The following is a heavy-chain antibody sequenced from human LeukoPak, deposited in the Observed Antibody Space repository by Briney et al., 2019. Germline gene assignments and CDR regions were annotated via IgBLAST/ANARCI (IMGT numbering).Heavy chain of an antibody. V-gene: IGHV3-74*01. Sequence: GGSLTLSCAASGFTFTNHCVQWVRGAPGKGRVWVLRINSDGSSTSFADSVKGRFTISRDNAKNTLYLQMNSLRAEDTAVYYCARAISHSNYGVDVWGQGTTVTVSS. CDR3: ARAISHSNYGVDV. J-gene: IGHJ6*02. CDR1: GFTFTNHC. CDR2: INSDGSST. D-gene: IGHD6-13*01.